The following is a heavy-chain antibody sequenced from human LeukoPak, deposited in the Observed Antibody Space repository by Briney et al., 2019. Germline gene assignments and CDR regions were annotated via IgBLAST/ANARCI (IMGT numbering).Heavy chain of an antibody. D-gene: IGHD6-19*01. CDR3: AREDSSGWYSLLYNWFDP. V-gene: IGHV4-4*07. J-gene: IGHJ5*02. CDR1: GGSISSYY. CDR2: IYTSGST. Sequence: SSETLSLTCTASGGSISSYYWSWIRQPAGKGLEWIGRIYTSGSTNYNPSLKSRVTMSVDTSKNQFSLKLSSVTAADTAVYYCAREDSSGWYSLLYNWFDPWGQGTLVTVSS.